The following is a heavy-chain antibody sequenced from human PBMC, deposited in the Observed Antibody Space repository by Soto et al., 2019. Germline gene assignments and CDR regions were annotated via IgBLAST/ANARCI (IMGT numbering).Heavy chain of an antibody. CDR1: GFTVSSNY. J-gene: IGHJ6*02. V-gene: IGHV3-53*01. CDR3: ARDSFGPGTDYYYYGMDV. CDR2: IYSGGST. D-gene: IGHD6-13*01. Sequence: GGSLRLSCAASGFTVSSNYMSWVRQAPGRGLEWVSVIYSGGSTYYADSVKGRFTISRDNSKNTLYLQMNSLRAEDTAVYYCARDSFGPGTDYYYYGMDVWRQGTTVTVSS.